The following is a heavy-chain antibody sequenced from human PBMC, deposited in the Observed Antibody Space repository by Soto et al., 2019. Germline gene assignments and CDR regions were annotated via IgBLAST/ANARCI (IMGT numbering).Heavy chain of an antibody. CDR3: ARRIPFGYGMDV. J-gene: IGHJ6*02. Sequence: EVQLVESGGGLVQPGGSLRLSCAASGFTFSSYAMHWVRQAPGKGLEYVSVITSNGGNTDYASFVKGRFTISRDNSKNTRYLQMGSLRAEDMAVYYCARRIPFGYGMDVWGQGTTVTVSS. CDR1: GFTFSSYA. D-gene: IGHD2-21*01. CDR2: ITSNGGNT. V-gene: IGHV3-64*01.